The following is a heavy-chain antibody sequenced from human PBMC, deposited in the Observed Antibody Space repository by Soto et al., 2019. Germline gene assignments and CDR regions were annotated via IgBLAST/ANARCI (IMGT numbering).Heavy chain of an antibody. Sequence: SETLSLTCAVYGGSFSGYYWSWSRQPPGKGLEWIGEINHSGSTNYNPSLKSRVTISVDTSKNQFSLKLSSVTAADTAVYYCARGLGGRSYGYYFDYWGQGTLVTVSS. D-gene: IGHD5-18*01. J-gene: IGHJ4*02. CDR3: ARGLGGRSYGYYFDY. CDR1: GGSFSGYY. V-gene: IGHV4-34*01. CDR2: INHSGST.